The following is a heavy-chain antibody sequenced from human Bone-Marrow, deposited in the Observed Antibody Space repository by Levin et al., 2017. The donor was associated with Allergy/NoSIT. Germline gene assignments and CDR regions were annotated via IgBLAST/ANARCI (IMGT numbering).Heavy chain of an antibody. D-gene: IGHD3-3*01. Sequence: LTRPVSGGSISTYYWSWIRQPSPPPLPCIGYIYYSGSTNYNPSLKSRVTISVDTSKNQFSLRLNSVTAADTAVYYCARHLSYNVWSGYYQTNYYYYGMDVWGQGTTVTVSS. CDR3: ARHLSYNVWSGYYQTNYYYYGMDV. CDR1: GGSISTYY. J-gene: IGHJ6*02. V-gene: IGHV4-59*08. CDR2: IYYSGST.